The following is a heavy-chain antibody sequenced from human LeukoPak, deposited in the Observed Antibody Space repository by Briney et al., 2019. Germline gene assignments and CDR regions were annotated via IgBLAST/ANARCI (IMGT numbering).Heavy chain of an antibody. D-gene: IGHD6-13*01. CDR2: ISSSSSYI. Sequence: GGSLRLSCAASGFTFSSYSMNWVRQAPGKGLEWVSSISSSSSYIYYADSVKGRFTISRDNAKNSLYLQMNSLRAEDTAVYYCARDPGYSSPHEIYYFDYWGQGTLVTVSS. V-gene: IGHV3-21*01. CDR1: GFTFSSYS. J-gene: IGHJ4*02. CDR3: ARDPGYSSPHEIYYFDY.